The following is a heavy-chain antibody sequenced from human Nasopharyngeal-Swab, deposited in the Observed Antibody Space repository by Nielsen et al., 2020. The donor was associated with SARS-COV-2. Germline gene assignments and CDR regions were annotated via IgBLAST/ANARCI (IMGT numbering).Heavy chain of an antibody. D-gene: IGHD3-3*01. Sequence: GESLMISCKGSGYSFTSYWISWVRQMPGKGLEWMGRIDPSDSYTNYSPSFQGHVTISADKSISTAYLQWSSLKASDTAMYYCARSGKNYDFWSGTSGYGMDVWGQGTTVTVSS. V-gene: IGHV5-10-1*01. CDR1: GYSFTSYW. J-gene: IGHJ6*02. CDR2: IDPSDSYT. CDR3: ARSGKNYDFWSGTSGYGMDV.